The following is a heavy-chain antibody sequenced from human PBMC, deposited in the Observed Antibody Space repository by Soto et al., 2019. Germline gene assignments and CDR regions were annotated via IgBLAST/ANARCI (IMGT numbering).Heavy chain of an antibody. J-gene: IGHJ5*02. CDR2: IYYSGST. V-gene: IGHV4-31*03. D-gene: IGHD2-15*01. Sequence: SETLSLTCTVSGGSISSGGYYWSWIRQHPGKGLEWIGYIYYSGSTYYNPSLKSRVTISVDTSKNQFSLKLSSVTAADTAVYYCAREVTGLQYCSGGSCYSNWFDPWGQGTLVTVSS. CDR1: GGSISSGGYY. CDR3: AREVTGLQYCSGGSCYSNWFDP.